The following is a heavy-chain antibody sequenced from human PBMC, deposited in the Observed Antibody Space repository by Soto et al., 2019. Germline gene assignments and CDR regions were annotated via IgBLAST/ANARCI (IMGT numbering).Heavy chain of an antibody. CDR3: ARQGPITMIVVVIPTDTTRYYRMGV. CDR2: ISSSSSYI. CDR1: GFTFSSYS. Sequence: GGSLRLSCAASGFTFSSYSMHWVRQAPGKXLGWVSSISSSSSYIYYADSVKGRFTISRDNAKNSLYLQMNSLRAEDTAVYYCARQGPITMIVVVIPTDTTRYYRMGVWGQGTTVTVSS. D-gene: IGHD3-22*01. J-gene: IGHJ6*02. V-gene: IGHV3-21*01.